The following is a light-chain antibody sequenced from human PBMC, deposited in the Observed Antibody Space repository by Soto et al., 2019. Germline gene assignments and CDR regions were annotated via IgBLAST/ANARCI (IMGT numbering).Light chain of an antibody. Sequence: AIQMTQSPSSLSASVGDRVTITCRASQDIRNDLGWYQQRPGKPPKVLIYAASNLHSGVPPRFSGRGSGTDFALTITSLQPEDFATDYCLQDYNRPYTFGQGTKLEF. CDR2: AAS. CDR1: QDIRND. CDR3: LQDYNRPYT. J-gene: IGKJ2*01. V-gene: IGKV1-6*01.